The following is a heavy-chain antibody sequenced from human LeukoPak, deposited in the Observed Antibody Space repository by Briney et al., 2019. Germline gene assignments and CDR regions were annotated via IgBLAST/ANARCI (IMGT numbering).Heavy chain of an antibody. CDR1: GFTFSSYS. V-gene: IGHV3-21*01. D-gene: IGHD2-15*01. CDR3: ARANARPLSCSGGSCYSGGDY. Sequence: GGSLRLSCAASGFTFSSYSMNWVRQAPGKGLEWVSSISSSSSYIYYADSVKGRFTISRDNAKNSLYLQMNSLRAEDTAVYYCARANARPLSCSGGSCYSGGDYWGQGTLVTVSS. J-gene: IGHJ4*02. CDR2: ISSSSSYI.